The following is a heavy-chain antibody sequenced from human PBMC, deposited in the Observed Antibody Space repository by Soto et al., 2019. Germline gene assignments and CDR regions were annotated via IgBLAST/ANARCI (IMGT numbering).Heavy chain of an antibody. CDR3: AREILAYCGGDCYGGMDV. V-gene: IGHV1-3*01. D-gene: IGHD2-21*02. J-gene: IGHJ6*02. CDR1: GYTFTSYA. Sequence: ASVKVSCKASGYTFTSYAMHWVRQAPLQRLEWMGWINAGNGNTKYSQKFQGRVTITRDTSASTAYMELSSLRSEDTAVYYCAREILAYCGGDCYGGMDVWGPGPTVTVSS. CDR2: INAGNGNT.